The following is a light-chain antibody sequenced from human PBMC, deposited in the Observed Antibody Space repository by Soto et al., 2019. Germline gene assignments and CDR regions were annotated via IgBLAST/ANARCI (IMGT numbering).Light chain of an antibody. CDR2: EVS. CDR3: SSYAGANSVV. Sequence: QSALTQPPSASGSPGQSVTISCTGMSSDVGGYNYVSWYQQHPGKAPKLMIYEVSKRPSGVPDRFSGSKSGNTASLTVSGLQAEDAADYYGSSYAGANSVVFGGGTKLTVL. CDR1: SSDVGGYNY. J-gene: IGLJ2*01. V-gene: IGLV2-8*01.